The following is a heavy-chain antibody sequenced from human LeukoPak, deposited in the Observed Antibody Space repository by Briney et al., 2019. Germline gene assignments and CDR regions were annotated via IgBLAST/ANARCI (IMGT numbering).Heavy chain of an antibody. CDR2: IYYSGST. CDR1: GGSISSRSYY. D-gene: IGHD1-20*01. CDR3: ASYIITGTPGWGGFGY. V-gene: IGHV4-39*07. J-gene: IGHJ4*02. Sequence: SETLSLTCTVSGGSISSRSYYWGWIRQPPGKGLEWIGNIYYSGSTYYNASLKSRVTISVDTSENQFSLKLKSVTAADTAVYYCASYIITGTPGWGGFGYWGQGTLVTVSS.